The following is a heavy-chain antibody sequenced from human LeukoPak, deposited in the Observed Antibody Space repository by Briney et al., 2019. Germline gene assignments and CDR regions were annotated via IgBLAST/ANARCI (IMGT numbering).Heavy chain of an antibody. D-gene: IGHD3-10*01. CDR2: INPSGGST. CDR3: ARTYYGSGSYAYYYYYMDV. CDR1: GYTFTSYY. V-gene: IGHV1-46*01. Sequence: GASVKVSCKASGYTFTSYYMHWVRQAPGQGLEWMGIINPSGGSTSYAQKFQGRVTITADKSTSTAYMELSSLRSEDTAVYYCARTYYGSGSYAYYYYYMDVWGKGTTVTVSS. J-gene: IGHJ6*03.